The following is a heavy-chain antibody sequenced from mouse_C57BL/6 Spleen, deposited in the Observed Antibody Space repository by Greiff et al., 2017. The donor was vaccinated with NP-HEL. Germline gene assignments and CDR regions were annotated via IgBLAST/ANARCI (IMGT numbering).Heavy chain of an antibody. CDR2: ISDGGSYT. D-gene: IGHD2-4*01. Sequence: EVMLVESGGGLVKPGGSLKLSCAASGFTFSSYAMSWVRQTPEKRLEWVATISDGGSYTYYPDNFKGRFTISRDKSNNNLYRQISQLKSEDTAMYYCARDDYDYDEEAYYFEDWGKGTTLTVAS. V-gene: IGHV5-4*01. CDR1: GFTFSSYA. CDR3: ARDDYDYDEEAYYFED. J-gene: IGHJ2*01.